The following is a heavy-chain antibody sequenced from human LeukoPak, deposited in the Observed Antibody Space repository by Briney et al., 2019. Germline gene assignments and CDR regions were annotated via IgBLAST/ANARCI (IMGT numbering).Heavy chain of an antibody. J-gene: IGHJ4*02. CDR3: AKDGHYYGSDYYFEY. V-gene: IGHV3-30*18. D-gene: IGHD3-10*01. CDR1: GFTFSSYG. Sequence: PGGSLRLSCAASGFTFSSYGMHWVRQAPGKGLEWVAVNSFDGSNKFYADSVKGRFTISRDSSKNTLYLQMDSLTAEDTAVYYCAKDGHYYGSDYYFEYWGQGTLVTVSS. CDR2: NSFDGSNK.